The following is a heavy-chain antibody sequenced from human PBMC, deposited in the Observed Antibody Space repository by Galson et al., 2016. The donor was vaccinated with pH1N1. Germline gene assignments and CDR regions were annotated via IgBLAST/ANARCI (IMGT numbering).Heavy chain of an antibody. J-gene: IGHJ4*02. CDR2: VSGCGDIT. V-gene: IGHV3-23*01. CDR3: AKNDAYSSGSYFDF. D-gene: IGHD3-22*01. CDR1: GFSFSTYG. Sequence: SLRLSCAASGFSFSTYGMSWVRQAPGKGLEWVSTVSGCGDITYYADSLKGRFTISRDNARSIVYLQLNSLRPDDTGVYFCAKNDAYSSGSYFDFWGQGTLVTVSS.